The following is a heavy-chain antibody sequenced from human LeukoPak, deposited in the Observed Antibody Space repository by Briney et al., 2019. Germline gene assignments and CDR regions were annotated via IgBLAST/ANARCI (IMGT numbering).Heavy chain of an antibody. CDR2: ISSSSSYI. J-gene: IGHJ4*02. V-gene: IGHV3-21*04. CDR1: GFTFSSYS. D-gene: IGHD3-22*01. Sequence: GGSLRLSCAASGFTFSSYSMNWVRQAPGKGLEWVSSISSSSSYIYYADSVKGRFTISRDNAKNSLYLQMNSLRAEDTAVYYCARPAMSGYYTDYWGQGTLVTVSS. CDR3: ARPAMSGYYTDY.